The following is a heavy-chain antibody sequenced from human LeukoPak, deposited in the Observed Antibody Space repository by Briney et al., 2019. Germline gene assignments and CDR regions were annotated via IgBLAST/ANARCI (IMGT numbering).Heavy chain of an antibody. Sequence: ASVKVSCKASGYTFTGYYMHWVRQAPGQGLEWMGIINPGGGSTSFAQKFQGRLTITRDTSTSTVYMELSRLRSEDTAVYYCARDTDSSDTIPQYWGQGTPVTVSS. D-gene: IGHD3-22*01. V-gene: IGHV1-46*01. J-gene: IGHJ4*02. CDR1: GYTFTGYY. CDR3: ARDTDSSDTIPQY. CDR2: INPGGGST.